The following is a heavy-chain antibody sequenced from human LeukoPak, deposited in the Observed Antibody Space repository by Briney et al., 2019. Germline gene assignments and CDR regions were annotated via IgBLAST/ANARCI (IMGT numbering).Heavy chain of an antibody. CDR3: AIGSYYGPGSLDY. Sequence: SETLSLTCAVYGGSFSGYYWSWIRQPAGKGLEWIGRIYTSGSTNYNPSLKSRVTMSVDTSKNQFSLKLSSVTAADTAVYYCAIGSYYGPGSLDYWGQGTLVTVSS. CDR1: GGSFSGYY. D-gene: IGHD1-26*01. V-gene: IGHV4-59*10. J-gene: IGHJ4*02. CDR2: IYTSGST.